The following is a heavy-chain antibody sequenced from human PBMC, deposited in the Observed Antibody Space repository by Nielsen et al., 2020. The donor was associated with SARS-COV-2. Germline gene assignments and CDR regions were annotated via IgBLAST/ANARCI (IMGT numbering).Heavy chain of an antibody. V-gene: IGHV3-9*01. Sequence: GGSLRLSCAASGFTFDDYAMHWVRQAPGKGLEWVSGISWNSGSIGYADSVKGRFTISRDNSKNTLYLQMNSLRAEDTAVYYCARPNSGSYFGGMDVWGQGTTVTVSS. CDR1: GFTFDDYA. CDR3: ARPNSGSYFGGMDV. CDR2: ISWNSGSI. D-gene: IGHD1-26*01. J-gene: IGHJ6*02.